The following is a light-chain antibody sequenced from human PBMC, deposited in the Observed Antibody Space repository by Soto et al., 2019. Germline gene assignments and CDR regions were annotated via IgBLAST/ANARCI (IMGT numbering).Light chain of an antibody. V-gene: IGKV1D-12*01. CDR2: TTS. J-gene: IGKJ4*01. Sequence: DIQMTQSPSSVSASVGDRVTITCRASQGINNWLAWYQKKPGKAPKLLIYTTSSLQSGVPSRSSGSGSGTDFTLTISSLQPEDSATYYCQQANSFPLTFGGGTKVEIK. CDR3: QQANSFPLT. CDR1: QGINNW.